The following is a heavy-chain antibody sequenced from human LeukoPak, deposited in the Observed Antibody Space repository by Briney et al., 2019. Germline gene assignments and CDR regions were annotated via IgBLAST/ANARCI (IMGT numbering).Heavy chain of an antibody. Sequence: GGSLRLSCAASGFTFSSYEMNWVRQAPGKGLEWVSYISSSGSTIYYADSVKGRFTISRDNAKNSLYLQMNSLRAEDTAVYYCAKEASSGWYVDYWGQGTLVTVSS. CDR3: AKEASSGWYVDY. J-gene: IGHJ4*02. CDR2: ISSSGSTI. CDR1: GFTFSSYE. D-gene: IGHD6-19*01. V-gene: IGHV3-48*03.